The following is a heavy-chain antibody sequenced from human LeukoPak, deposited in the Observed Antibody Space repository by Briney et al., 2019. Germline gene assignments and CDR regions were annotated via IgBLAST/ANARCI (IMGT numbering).Heavy chain of an antibody. CDR3: ARDATTYYDFWSGYYQFIDY. Sequence: AGGSLRLSCAASGFTFSSYAMSWVRQAPGKGLEWVSAISGSGGSTYYADSVKGRFTISRDNSKNTLYLQMNSLRAEDTAVYYCARDATTYYDFWSGYYQFIDYWGQGTLVTVSS. CDR1: GFTFSSYA. V-gene: IGHV3-23*01. D-gene: IGHD3-3*01. CDR2: ISGSGGST. J-gene: IGHJ4*02.